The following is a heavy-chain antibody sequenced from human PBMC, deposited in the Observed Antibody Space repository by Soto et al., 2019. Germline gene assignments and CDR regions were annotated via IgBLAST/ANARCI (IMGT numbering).Heavy chain of an antibody. J-gene: IGHJ4*02. V-gene: IGHV1-18*01. CDR2: ISAYNGNT. D-gene: IGHD2-2*02. CDR1: GYTFTSYG. CDR3: ARPLDGYCSSTSCYTACDY. Sequence: QVQLVQSGAEVKKPGASVKVSCKASGYTFTSYGISWVRQAPGQGLEWMGWISAYNGNTNYAQELQGRVTMTTDTSTSTAYMELRSLRSDDTAVYYCARPLDGYCSSTSCYTACDYWGQGTLVTVSS.